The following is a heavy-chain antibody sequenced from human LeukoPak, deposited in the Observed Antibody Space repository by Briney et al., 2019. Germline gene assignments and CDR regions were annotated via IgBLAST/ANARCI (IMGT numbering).Heavy chain of an antibody. J-gene: IGHJ5*02. V-gene: IGHV4-61*02. CDR1: GGSVSSGSYY. CDR3: ARDSHYYNSSGYGGYWFDP. D-gene: IGHD3-22*01. CDR2: IYTSGST. Sequence: PSQTLSLTCTVSGGSVSSGSYYWSSIRQPAGKGLEWIWRIYTSGSTNYNPSLKSRVTISVDTSKNQFSLKLSSVTAADTAVYYCARDSHYYNSSGYGGYWFDPWGQGTLVTVSS.